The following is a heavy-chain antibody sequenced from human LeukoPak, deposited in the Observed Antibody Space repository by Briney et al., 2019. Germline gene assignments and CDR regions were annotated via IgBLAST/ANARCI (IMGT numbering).Heavy chain of an antibody. CDR1: GGSISSYY. CDR2: IYYSGST. V-gene: IGHV4-59*01. J-gene: IGHJ5*02. Sequence: SETLSLTCTVSGGSISSYYWSWIRQPPGKGLEWIGYIYYSGSTNYNPSLKSRVTISVDTSKNQFSLKLSSVTAADTAVYYYAKGSSRGNWFDPWGQGTLVTVSS. D-gene: IGHD6-13*01. CDR3: AKGSSRGNWFDP.